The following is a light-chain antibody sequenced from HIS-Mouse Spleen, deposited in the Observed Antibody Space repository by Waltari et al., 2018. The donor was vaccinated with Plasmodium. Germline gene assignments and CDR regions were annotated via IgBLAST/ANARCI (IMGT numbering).Light chain of an antibody. CDR1: SSHVGGYNY. CDR3: CSYAGSYTLV. Sequence: QSALTQPRSVSGSAGQSVTIACTATSSHVGGYNYLSWYQQHPGKAPKLMIYDVSKRPSGVPDRFSGSKSGNTASLTISGLQAEDEADYYCCSYAGSYTLVFGGGTKLTVL. J-gene: IGLJ2*01. V-gene: IGLV2-11*01. CDR2: DVS.